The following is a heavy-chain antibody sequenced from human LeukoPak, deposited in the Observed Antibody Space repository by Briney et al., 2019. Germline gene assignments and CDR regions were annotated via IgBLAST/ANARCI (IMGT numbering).Heavy chain of an antibody. V-gene: IGHV3-33*01. Sequence: GRSLRLSCAASGFTFSSYGMHWVRQAPGKGLEWVAVIWYDGSNKYHADSVKGRFTISRDNSKNTLYLQMNSLRAEDTAVYFCARAYYYDSVMGTFDIWGQGTMVTVSS. J-gene: IGHJ3*02. CDR3: ARAYYYDSVMGTFDI. CDR1: GFTFSSYG. CDR2: IWYDGSNK. D-gene: IGHD3-22*01.